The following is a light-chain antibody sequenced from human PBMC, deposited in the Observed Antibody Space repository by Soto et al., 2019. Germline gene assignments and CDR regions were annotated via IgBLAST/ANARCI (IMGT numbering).Light chain of an antibody. Sequence: EMVLTQSPGTLSLSPGARATLSCRASQSVLSDYIAWYQQKPGQAPRLLMYDASSRATGIPDRFSGSGSATDFTLIISRLEPEDFAVYYCQHYGSSLGTFGQGTKVEIK. J-gene: IGKJ1*01. V-gene: IGKV3-20*01. CDR3: QHYGSSLGT. CDR1: QSVLSDY. CDR2: DAS.